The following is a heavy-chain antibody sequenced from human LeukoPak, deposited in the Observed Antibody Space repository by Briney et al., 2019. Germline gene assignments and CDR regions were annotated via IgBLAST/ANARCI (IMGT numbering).Heavy chain of an antibody. CDR3: AREGYYGSGSYSRPARLGDWFDP. J-gene: IGHJ5*02. CDR2: IYYSGST. V-gene: IGHV4-39*02. CDR1: GGSISSSSYY. D-gene: IGHD3-10*01. Sequence: SETLSLTCSVSGGSISSSSYYWGWIRQSPGKGLEWIGSIYYSGSTYYNPSLKSRVTISVDTSKNQFSLKLSSVTAADTAVYYCAREGYYGSGSYSRPARLGDWFDPWGQGTLVTVSS.